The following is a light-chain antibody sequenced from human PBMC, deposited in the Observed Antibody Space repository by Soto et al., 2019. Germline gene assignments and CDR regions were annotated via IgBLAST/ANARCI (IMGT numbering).Light chain of an antibody. V-gene: IGKV1-5*03. J-gene: IGKJ4*02. CDR3: QPSNIYPLM. CDR2: KAS. Sequence: DIQMTQSPSTLSASVGDRVTITCRASQSISSWLAWYQQKPGKAPKLLIYKASSLESGVTSRFSVTGSGTEFTLTISSLQPDDFATYYGQPSNIYPLMFGGGTQVEIK. CDR1: QSISSW.